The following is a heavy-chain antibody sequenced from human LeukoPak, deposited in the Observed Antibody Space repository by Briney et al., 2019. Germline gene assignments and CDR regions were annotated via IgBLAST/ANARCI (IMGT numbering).Heavy chain of an antibody. J-gene: IGHJ3*01. V-gene: IGHV3-7*01. Sequence: GGSLRLSCAASGFTFSNAWMSWVRQAPGKGLEWVANIKQDGSEEYYVDSVKGRFTISRDNAKNSLYLQMNSLRAEDTAAYYCARDRYDILTGYNDAFDVWGQGTKVFVSS. CDR3: ARDRYDILTGYNDAFDV. CDR2: IKQDGSEE. D-gene: IGHD3-9*01. CDR1: GFTFSNAW.